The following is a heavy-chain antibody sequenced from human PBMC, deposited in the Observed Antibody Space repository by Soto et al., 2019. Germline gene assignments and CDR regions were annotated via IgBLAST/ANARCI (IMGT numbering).Heavy chain of an antibody. CDR1: GGPMNNYY. CDR3: ARQGFGELHGRVDV. J-gene: IGHJ6*02. D-gene: IGHD3-10*01. Sequence: QVQLQESGPGLVKPSETLSLTCTISGGPMNNYYCSWFRQPRGQGLAWIGYMGYNGFTRYNPSLRIRGAISLDPAKNQCSLNLGSVTAAATALYYCARQGFGELHGRVDVWGQGITVTVSS. CDR2: MGYNGFT. V-gene: IGHV4-59*08.